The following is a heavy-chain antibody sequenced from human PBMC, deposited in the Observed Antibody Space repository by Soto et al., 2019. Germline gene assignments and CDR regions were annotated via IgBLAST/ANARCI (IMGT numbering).Heavy chain of an antibody. CDR2: IYYTGST. D-gene: IGHD6-19*01. CDR3: ARGPYSSGLIEY. Sequence: QVQLQESGPGLVKPSETLSLTCTVSGGSISNYYWNWIRQPPGKGLEWIGCIYYTGSTNYNASLKNRVTISVDASKNQFSLKLSSVTAADTAVYYCARGPYSSGLIEYWGQGNLVTVSS. CDR1: GGSISNYY. J-gene: IGHJ4*02. V-gene: IGHV4-59*08.